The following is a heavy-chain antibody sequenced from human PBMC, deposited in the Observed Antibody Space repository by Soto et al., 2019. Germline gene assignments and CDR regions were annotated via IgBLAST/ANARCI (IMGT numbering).Heavy chain of an antibody. J-gene: IGHJ4*02. CDR2: MNPNSGNT. D-gene: IGHD1-26*01. CDR1: GYTFTSYD. Sequence: GASVKVSCNASGYTFTSYDINWVRQATGQGLEWMGWMNPNSGNTGYAQKFQGRVTMTRNTSISTAYMELSSLRSEDTAVYYCARAAGATKGEFDYWGQGTLVTVSS. CDR3: ARAAGATKGEFDY. V-gene: IGHV1-8*01.